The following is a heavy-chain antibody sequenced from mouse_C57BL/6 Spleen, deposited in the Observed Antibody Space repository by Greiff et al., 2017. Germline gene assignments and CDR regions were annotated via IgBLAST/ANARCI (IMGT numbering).Heavy chain of an antibody. J-gene: IGHJ2*01. CDR3: ARDTPGYFHYFDY. D-gene: IGHD2-3*01. CDR2: LSDGGSYT. Sequence: EVMLVESGGGLVKPGGSLKLSCAASGFTFSSYAMSWVRQTPEKRLEWVATLSDGGSYTYYPDNVKGRFTISRDNAKNNLYLQMSHLKSEDTAMYYCARDTPGYFHYFDYWGQGTTLTVSS. CDR1: GFTFSSYA. V-gene: IGHV5-4*01.